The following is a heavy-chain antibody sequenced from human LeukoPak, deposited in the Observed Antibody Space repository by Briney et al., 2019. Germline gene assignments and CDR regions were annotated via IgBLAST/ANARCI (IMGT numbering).Heavy chain of an antibody. CDR3: ARVSVVAATRHFDY. Sequence: GGSLRLSCAASEFXFSIYEMNWVRQAPGQGLEWVSYISSSGSTIYYADSVKGRFTISRDNAKNSLYLQMNSLRAEDTAVYYCARVSVVAATRHFDYWGQGTLVTVSS. V-gene: IGHV3-48*03. D-gene: IGHD2-15*01. CDR2: ISSSGSTI. CDR1: EFXFSIYE. J-gene: IGHJ4*02.